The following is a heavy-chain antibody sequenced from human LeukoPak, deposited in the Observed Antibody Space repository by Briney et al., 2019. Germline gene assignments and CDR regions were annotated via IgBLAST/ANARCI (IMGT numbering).Heavy chain of an antibody. Sequence: SVQVSCKASGGTFSSYSISWVRQAPGHGREGMGGIIPIFGTANYAQKFQGRVTITTDESTSPAYMELSSLRSEDTAVYYCARDGRYCSSTSCYYWFDPWGQGTLVTVSP. V-gene: IGHV1-69*05. J-gene: IGHJ5*02. CDR3: ARDGRYCSSTSCYYWFDP. D-gene: IGHD2-2*01. CDR2: IIPIFGTA. CDR1: GGTFSSYS.